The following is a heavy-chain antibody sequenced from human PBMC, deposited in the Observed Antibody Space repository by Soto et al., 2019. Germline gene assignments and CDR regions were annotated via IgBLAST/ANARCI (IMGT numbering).Heavy chain of an antibody. Sequence: GGSLRLSCAASGFTFSSYGMHWVRQAPGKGLEWAAVISYDGSNKYYADSVKGRFTISRDNSKNTLYLQMNSLRAEDTAVYYCAIADYYGSGSLYYYYYGMDVWGQGTTVTVSS. V-gene: IGHV3-30*03. CDR3: AIADYYGSGSLYYYYYGMDV. CDR1: GFTFSSYG. CDR2: ISYDGSNK. D-gene: IGHD3-10*01. J-gene: IGHJ6*02.